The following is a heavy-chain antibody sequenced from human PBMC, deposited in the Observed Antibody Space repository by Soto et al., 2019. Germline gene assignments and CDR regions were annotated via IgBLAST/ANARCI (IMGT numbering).Heavy chain of an antibody. Sequence: SETLSLTCTVSGGSISSGGYYWSWIRQHPGKGLEWIGYIYYSGSTYYNPSLKSRVTISVETSKNQFSLKLRSVTAADTAVYYPARVQRGSGVGIWFDRWGQGTLVTVTS. CDR1: GGSISSGGYY. CDR2: IYYSGST. CDR3: ARVQRGSGVGIWFDR. V-gene: IGHV4-31*03. J-gene: IGHJ5*02. D-gene: IGHD3-3*01.